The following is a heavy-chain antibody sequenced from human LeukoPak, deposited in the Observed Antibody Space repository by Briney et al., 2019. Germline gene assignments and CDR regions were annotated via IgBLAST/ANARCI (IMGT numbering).Heavy chain of an antibody. D-gene: IGHD1-14*01. CDR1: GFTFRSYG. CDR3: AVMTEGFDY. V-gene: IGHV3-30*03. J-gene: IGHJ4*02. CDR2: ISYDGSNK. Sequence: QPGRSLRLSCAASGFTFRSYGMHWVRQAPGKGLEWVAVISYDGSNKYYADSVKGRFTISRDNSKNTLYLQMNSLRAEDTAVYYCAVMTEGFDYWGQGTLVTVSS.